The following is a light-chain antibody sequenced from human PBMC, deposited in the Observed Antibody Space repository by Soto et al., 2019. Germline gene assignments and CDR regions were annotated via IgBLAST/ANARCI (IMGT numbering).Light chain of an antibody. Sequence: IVMTQSADSLAVSLGERATINCKSSQTVLYSSNNKNYLAWYQLKPGQPPKLLIYWASTRESGVPDRFSGSGSGTDFTLTISSLQAEDVAVYYCQQYYSTPYTFGQGTKLELK. CDR1: QTVLYSSNNKNY. CDR2: WAS. J-gene: IGKJ2*01. CDR3: QQYYSTPYT. V-gene: IGKV4-1*01.